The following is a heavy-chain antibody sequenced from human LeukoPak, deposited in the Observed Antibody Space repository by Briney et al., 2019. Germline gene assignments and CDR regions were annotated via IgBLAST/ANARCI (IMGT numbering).Heavy chain of an antibody. Sequence: SETLSLACTVSGGSISSYYWSWIRQPPGKGLEWIGYIYYSGSTNYNPSLKSRVTISVDTSKNQFSLKLSSVTAADTAVYYCARDYGKPEAGYYMDVWGKGTTVTVSS. CDR2: IYYSGST. V-gene: IGHV4-59*01. CDR3: ARDYGKPEAGYYMDV. J-gene: IGHJ6*03. CDR1: GGSISSYY. D-gene: IGHD1-14*01.